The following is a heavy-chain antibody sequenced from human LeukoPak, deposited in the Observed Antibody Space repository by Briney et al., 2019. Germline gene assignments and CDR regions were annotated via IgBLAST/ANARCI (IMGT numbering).Heavy chain of an antibody. V-gene: IGHV3-23*01. Sequence: GGSLRLSCAASGFTFSRYAMSWVRQAPGKGLEWVSAISGSGGSTYYADSVKGRFTISRDNSKNTLYLQMNSLRAEDTAVYYCAIRGRYCSGGSCYFVPYYYYGMDVWGQGTTVTVSS. J-gene: IGHJ6*02. CDR2: ISGSGGST. D-gene: IGHD2-15*01. CDR3: AIRGRYCSGGSCYFVPYYYYGMDV. CDR1: GFTFSRYA.